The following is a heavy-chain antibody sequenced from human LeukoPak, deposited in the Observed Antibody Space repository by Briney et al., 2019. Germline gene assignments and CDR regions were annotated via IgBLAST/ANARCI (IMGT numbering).Heavy chain of an antibody. CDR1: GYTFSRYG. J-gene: IGHJ4*02. Sequence: GASVKVSCQASGYTFSRYGISWVRPAPGRGLEWMAWISAYNGNTNYAQTLQGRLTVTTDTSTSTAYMELRSLRSDDTAVYYCARAGYCSSTSCYNFDYWGQGTLVTVSS. D-gene: IGHD2-2*02. CDR2: ISAYNGNT. V-gene: IGHV1-18*01. CDR3: ARAGYCSSTSCYNFDY.